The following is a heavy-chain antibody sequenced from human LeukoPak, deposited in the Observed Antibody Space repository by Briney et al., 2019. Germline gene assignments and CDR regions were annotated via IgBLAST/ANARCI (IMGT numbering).Heavy chain of an antibody. CDR2: ISWDSANI. Sequence: GGSLRLSCAASGFTFDEYAMHWVRQAPGKGLEWVSGISWDSANIDYADSVKGRFNISRDNAKNSLYLQMNSLRVEDMALYYCAKDSSSTWYGELQHWGQGTLVTVSS. V-gene: IGHV3-9*03. CDR3: AKDSSSTWYGELQH. CDR1: GFTFDEYA. D-gene: IGHD3-10*01. J-gene: IGHJ1*01.